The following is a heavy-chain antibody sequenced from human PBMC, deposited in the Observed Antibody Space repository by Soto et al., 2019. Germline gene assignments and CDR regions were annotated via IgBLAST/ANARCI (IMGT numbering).Heavy chain of an antibody. CDR1: AGPFSSYA. J-gene: IGHJ4*02. Sequence: SVKVSCKASAGPFSSYAISLVRQAPGQGLEWMGGIIPIFGTANYAQKFHGRVTITADESTSTAYMELSSLRSEDTAVYYCARESSSSAFDYWGQGTLVTVSS. V-gene: IGHV1-69*13. D-gene: IGHD6-6*01. CDR3: ARESSSSAFDY. CDR2: IIPIFGTA.